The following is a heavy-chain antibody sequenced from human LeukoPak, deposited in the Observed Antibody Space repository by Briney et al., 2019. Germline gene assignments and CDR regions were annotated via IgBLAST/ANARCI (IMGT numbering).Heavy chain of an antibody. Sequence: GGSLRLSCAASGFSLSSYAMSWVRQAPGKGLEWVSGISDSGSSTYYADSVKGRFTLSRDNSKNTLYLQMNSLTAEDTAVYYCAKDRRRFWSGYLDYWGQGALVTVSS. D-gene: IGHD3-3*01. CDR3: AKDRRRFWSGYLDY. CDR2: ISDSGSST. CDR1: GFSLSSYA. V-gene: IGHV3-23*01. J-gene: IGHJ4*02.